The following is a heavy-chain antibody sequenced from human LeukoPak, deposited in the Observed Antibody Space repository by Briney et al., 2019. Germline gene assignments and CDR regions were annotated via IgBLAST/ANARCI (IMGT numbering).Heavy chain of an antibody. CDR3: ARDFSSKNWFDT. CDR1: GGSFSGYY. V-gene: IGHV4-34*01. J-gene: IGHJ5*02. D-gene: IGHD2/OR15-2a*01. CDR2: INHSGST. Sequence: KPSETLSLTCAVYGGSFSGYYWSWIRQPPGKGLEWIGEINHSGSTNYNPSLKSRVTISVDTSKNQFSLKLSSVTAADTAIYYCARDFSSKNWFDTWGQGTLVTVSS.